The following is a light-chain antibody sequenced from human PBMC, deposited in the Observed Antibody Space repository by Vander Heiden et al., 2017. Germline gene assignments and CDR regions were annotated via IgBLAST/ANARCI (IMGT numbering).Light chain of an antibody. J-gene: IGLJ2*01. CDR3: SSWDDTLNGVL. Sequence: QSVLTQPPSVSAAPGQRVTISCPGNTFNFAHKRVNWYQHVAGKAPKLLMYYDDLLTSGISDRLSGSKSGTSASLTISGRQSEDEADYYCSSWDDTLNGVLFGGGTKLTVL. CDR2: YDD. V-gene: IGLV1-36*01. CDR1: TFNFAHKR.